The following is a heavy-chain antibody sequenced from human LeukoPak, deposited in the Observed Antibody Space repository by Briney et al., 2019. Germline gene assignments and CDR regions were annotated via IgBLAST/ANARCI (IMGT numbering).Heavy chain of an antibody. CDR3: AKDRETTASGTCDY. Sequence: GRSLRLSCAASGFTLNNYGLHYVRQAPGKGLEWVAVISDDGRNKNYADSVKGRFTISRDNSNNTLYLQMNSLRAEDTGVYYVAKDRETTASGTCDYWGQGTLVTVSS. V-gene: IGHV3-30*18. D-gene: IGHD6-13*01. CDR2: ISDDGRNK. CDR1: GFTLNNYG. J-gene: IGHJ4*02.